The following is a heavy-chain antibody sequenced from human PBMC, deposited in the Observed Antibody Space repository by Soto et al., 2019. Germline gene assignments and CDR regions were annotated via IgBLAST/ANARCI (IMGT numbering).Heavy chain of an antibody. D-gene: IGHD3-16*02. CDR1: GGTFSSYA. V-gene: IGHV1-69*12. Sequence: QVQLVQSGAEVKKPGSSVKVSCKASGGTFSSYAISWVRQAPGQGLEWMGGIIPIFGTANYAQKFQGRVTITADESTSTAYMALSSLRSEDTAVYYCARDLGLRLRELSLTPHLYYFDYWGQGTLVTVSS. J-gene: IGHJ4*02. CDR2: IIPIFGTA. CDR3: ARDLGLRLRELSLTPHLYYFDY.